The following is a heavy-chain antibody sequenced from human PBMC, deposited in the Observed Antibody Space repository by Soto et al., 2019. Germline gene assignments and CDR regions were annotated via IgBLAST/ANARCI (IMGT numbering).Heavy chain of an antibody. CDR2: ISYDGSNK. J-gene: IGHJ3*02. D-gene: IGHD2-15*01. CDR3: VRDGALGFCCGGSGCQQNDALDI. Sequence: GGSLRLSCAASGFTFSSYAMHWVRQAPGKGLEWVAVISYDGSNKYYADSVKGRFTISRDNSKNTLYLQMNSLRAEDTAVYYWVRDGALGFCCGGSGCQQNDALDIWGQGTIVTVSS. V-gene: IGHV3-30-3*01. CDR1: GFTFSSYA.